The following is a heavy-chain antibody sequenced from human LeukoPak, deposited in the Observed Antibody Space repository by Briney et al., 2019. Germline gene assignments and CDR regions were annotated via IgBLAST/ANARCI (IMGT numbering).Heavy chain of an antibody. CDR2: ISSSGSGGNT. Sequence: GGSLRLSCVASGVTLSNYAMSWARQAPGKGLEWVSGISSSGSGGNTYYADSVKGRFTISRDNSKNTLYLQMNSLRAEDTAVYYCAKDLDDFWSGYYSGVLNWGQGTLVTVSS. CDR1: GVTLSNYA. V-gene: IGHV3-23*01. J-gene: IGHJ4*02. CDR3: AKDLDDFWSGYYSGVLN. D-gene: IGHD3-3*01.